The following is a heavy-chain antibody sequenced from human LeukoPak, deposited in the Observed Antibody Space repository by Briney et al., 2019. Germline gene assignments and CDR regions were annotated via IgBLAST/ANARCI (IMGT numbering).Heavy chain of an antibody. CDR2: ISGSGGST. CDR1: GFTFSSYA. Sequence: GGSLRLSCAASGFTFSSYAMSWVRQAPGKGLEWVSAISGSGGSTYYADSVKGRITISRDNSKNTLYLQMNSLRAEDTAVYYCAKDPYRNYMVRGVTRKNYMDVWGKGTTVTISS. V-gene: IGHV3-23*01. J-gene: IGHJ6*03. CDR3: AKDPYRNYMVRGVTRKNYMDV. D-gene: IGHD3-10*01.